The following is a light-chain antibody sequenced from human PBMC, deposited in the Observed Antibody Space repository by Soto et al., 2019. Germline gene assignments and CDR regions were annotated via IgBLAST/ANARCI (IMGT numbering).Light chain of an antibody. CDR1: PSISSW. CDR3: QQTSNLPIT. CDR2: QAS. Sequence: MTRERSNMSAFVVDRVTITCRASPSISSWLAWYQQKPGKAPRFLIHQASVLETGVPSRFSGSGSGAEFALTISSPQPDDFGVYYCQQTSNLPITFGQGTRLEIK. V-gene: IGKV1-5*03. J-gene: IGKJ5*01.